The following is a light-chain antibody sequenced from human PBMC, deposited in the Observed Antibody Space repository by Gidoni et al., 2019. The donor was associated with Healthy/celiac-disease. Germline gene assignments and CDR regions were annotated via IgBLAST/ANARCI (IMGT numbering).Light chain of an antibody. Sequence: EIVMTQSPATLSVSPGERATLSCRASQSVSSNLAWYQQKPGQAPRRLIYGASTRATGIPARFSGSGSATEFILPISSLQPEDFAAYYCQQYNNWPRMYTFGQGTKLEIK. V-gene: IGKV3-15*01. CDR3: QQYNNWPRMYT. CDR2: GAS. CDR1: QSVSSN. J-gene: IGKJ2*01.